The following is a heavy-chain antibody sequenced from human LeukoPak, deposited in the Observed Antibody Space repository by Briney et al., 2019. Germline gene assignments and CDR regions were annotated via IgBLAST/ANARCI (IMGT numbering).Heavy chain of an antibody. CDR2: IYYSGGT. Sequence: SQTLSLTCTVSGGSISSGGYYWSWIRQHPGKGLEWIGYIYYSGGTYYNPSLKSRVTISVDTSKNQFSLKLSSVTAADTAVYYCARGTESIAVAGSYYYYGMDVWGQGTTVTVSS. CDR1: GGSISSGGYY. J-gene: IGHJ6*02. D-gene: IGHD6-19*01. V-gene: IGHV4-31*03. CDR3: ARGTESIAVAGSYYYYGMDV.